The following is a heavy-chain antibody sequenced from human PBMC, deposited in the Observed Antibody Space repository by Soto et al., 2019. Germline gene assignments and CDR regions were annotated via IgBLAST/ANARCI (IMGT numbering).Heavy chain of an antibody. D-gene: IGHD6-13*01. J-gene: IGHJ6*03. V-gene: IGHV3-7*01. CDR3: GPGIAAAGTDYMDV. Sequence: PGGSLRLSCAASGFTFSSFWMTWVRQAPGKGLEWVSNISQDGSRNYCVDSVKGRFTISRDNSKNTLYLQMNSLRAEDTAVYYCGPGIAAAGTDYMDVWGKGTTVTVSS. CDR1: GFTFSSFW. CDR2: ISQDGSRN.